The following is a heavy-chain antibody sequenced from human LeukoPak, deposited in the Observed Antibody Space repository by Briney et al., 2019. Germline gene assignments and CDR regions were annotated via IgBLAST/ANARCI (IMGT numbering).Heavy chain of an antibody. CDR1: GYTFTSYD. CDR3: ARGGSGYFPPGY. D-gene: IGHD5-12*01. CDR2: MNPNSGNT. Sequence: ASVKVSCKASGYTFTSYDINGVRQATGQGLEWMGWMNPNSGNTGYAQKFQGRVTMTRNTSISTAYMELSSLRSEDTAVYYCARGGSGYFPPGYWGQGTLVTVSS. J-gene: IGHJ4*02. V-gene: IGHV1-8*01.